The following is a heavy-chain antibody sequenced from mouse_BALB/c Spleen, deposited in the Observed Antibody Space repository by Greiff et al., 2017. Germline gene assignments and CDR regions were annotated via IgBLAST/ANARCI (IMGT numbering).Heavy chain of an antibody. J-gene: IGHJ2*01. Sequence: QVHVKQSGAELAKPGASVKMSCKASGYTFTSYWMHWVNQRPGPGLEWIGYINPSTGYTEYNQKFKDKATLTADKSSSTAYMQLSSLTSEDSAVYYCARRRGKNWGDYFDYWGQGTTLTVSS. D-gene: IGHD4-1*01. CDR3: ARRRGKNWGDYFDY. V-gene: IGHV1-7*01. CDR2: INPSTGYT. CDR1: GYTFTSYW.